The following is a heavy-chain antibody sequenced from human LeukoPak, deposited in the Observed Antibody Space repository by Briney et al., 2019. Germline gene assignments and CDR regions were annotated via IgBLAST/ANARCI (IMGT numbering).Heavy chain of an antibody. J-gene: IGHJ3*02. CDR1: GFTFSSYW. CDR2: INSDGSST. D-gene: IGHD6-19*01. V-gene: IGHV3-74*01. CDR3: ARDPRYSSGFAAFDI. Sequence: GAFLRLSCAGSGFTFSSYWLHLVRPAPGKGLVWVSRINSDGSSTSYADSVKGRFTTSRDNAKNTMYLQMNSLRAEDTAVYYCARDPRYSSGFAAFDIWGQGTMVTVSS.